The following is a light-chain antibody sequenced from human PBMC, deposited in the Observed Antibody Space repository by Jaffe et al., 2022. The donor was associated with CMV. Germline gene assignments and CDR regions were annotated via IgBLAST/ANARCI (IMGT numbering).Light chain of an antibody. V-gene: IGKV1-9*01. CDR1: QGINGF. CDR2: GGS. Sequence: DIQLTQSPSILSASVGQRVTITCRASQGINGFLAWYQQRPGQAPKLLIYGGSTLQSGVPSRFSGSGSGTEFTLTITSLQPEDFATYYCQEGSFGGGTRVEMK. J-gene: IGKJ4*01. CDR3: QEGS.